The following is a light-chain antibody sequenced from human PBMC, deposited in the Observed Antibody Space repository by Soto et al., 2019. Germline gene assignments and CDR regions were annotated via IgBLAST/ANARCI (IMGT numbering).Light chain of an antibody. Sequence: IPMTQSPSSLSASVGDRVTITCRASQGIRNDLGWFQQKPGKAPKSLIYASSTLQSGVPSRFSGSGSGTEFTLTITGLQPEDVATYYCLQHSACPLTLGGGTKVDIK. CDR3: LQHSACPLT. J-gene: IGKJ4*01. CDR2: ASS. CDR1: QGIRND. V-gene: IGKV1-17*01.